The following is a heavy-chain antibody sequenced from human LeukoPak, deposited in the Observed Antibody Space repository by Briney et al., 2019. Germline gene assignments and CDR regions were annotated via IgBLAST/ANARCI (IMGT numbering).Heavy chain of an antibody. CDR1: GFTFSSNY. J-gene: IGHJ4*02. CDR2: IYSGGST. D-gene: IGHD3-3*01. CDR3: AKDHYWSIDY. Sequence: PGGSLRLSCAASGFTFSSNYMSWVRQAPGKGLEWVSIIYSGGSTYYADSVKGRFTISRDYSRNTLYLQMNSLRAEDTGVYYCAKDHYWSIDYWGRGTLVTVSS. V-gene: IGHV3-66*01.